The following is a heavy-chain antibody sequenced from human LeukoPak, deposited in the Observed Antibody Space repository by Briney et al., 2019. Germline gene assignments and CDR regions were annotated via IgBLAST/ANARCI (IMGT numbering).Heavy chain of an antibody. Sequence: SETLSLSCTVSGASVSRNWWSWVRQPPGKGLEWIGEIHHSGGTNYNPSLKSRVTMSLDNSNNHFSLKLSSVTAADTAVYYCARDNRVRYGSGSLDYWGQGTLVTVSS. J-gene: IGHJ4*02. CDR2: IHHSGGT. D-gene: IGHD3-10*01. V-gene: IGHV4-4*02. CDR3: ARDNRVRYGSGSLDY. CDR1: GASVSRNW.